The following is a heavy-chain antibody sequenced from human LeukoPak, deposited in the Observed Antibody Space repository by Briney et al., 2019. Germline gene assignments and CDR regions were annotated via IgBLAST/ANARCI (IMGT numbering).Heavy chain of an antibody. D-gene: IGHD1-26*01. CDR2: INPSGGST. J-gene: IGHJ6*03. Sequence: ASVKVSCKASGYTFTSHYMHWVRQDPGQGLEWMGIINPSGGSTDYAQKFQGRVTMTRDMSTSTVYVELSSLRSEDTAVYYCARGGYSGLYYMDVWGKGTTVT. CDR3: ARGGYSGLYYMDV. CDR1: GYTFTSHY. V-gene: IGHV1-46*01.